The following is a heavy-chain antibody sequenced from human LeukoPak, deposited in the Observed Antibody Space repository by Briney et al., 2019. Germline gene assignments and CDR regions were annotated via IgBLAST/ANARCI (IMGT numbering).Heavy chain of an antibody. CDR1: GYTFTDYY. CDR2: INPHSGGT. D-gene: IGHD3-10*01. V-gene: IGHV1-2*02. Sequence: ASVKVSCKASGYTFTDYYVHWVRQAPGQGLEWMGWINPHSGGTKYAQKFQGRVTMTRDTSISTAYMELSRLRSDDTAVYYCARAAMVRGVIPVPSWFDPWGQGTLVTVSS. J-gene: IGHJ5*02. CDR3: ARAAMVRGVIPVPSWFDP.